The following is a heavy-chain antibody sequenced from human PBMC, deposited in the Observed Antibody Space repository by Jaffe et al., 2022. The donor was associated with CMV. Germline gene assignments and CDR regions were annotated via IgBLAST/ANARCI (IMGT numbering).Heavy chain of an antibody. CDR3: ARDLYYYDSSGYYPFDY. Sequence: EVQLVESGGGLVQPGGSLRLSCAASGFTFSSYWMSWVRQAPGKGLEWVANIKQDGSEKYYVDSVKGRFTISRDNAKNSLYLQMNSLRAEDTAVYYCARDLYYYDSSGYYPFDYWGQGTLVTVSS. V-gene: IGHV3-7*03. D-gene: IGHD3-22*01. CDR2: IKQDGSEK. CDR1: GFTFSSYW. J-gene: IGHJ4*02.